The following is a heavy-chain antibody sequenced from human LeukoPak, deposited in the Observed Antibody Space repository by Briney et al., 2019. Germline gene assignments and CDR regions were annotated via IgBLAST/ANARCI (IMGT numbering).Heavy chain of an antibody. CDR3: ARGGNYGSGTYTAFDY. Sequence: ASVTVSFKASGYTYTVYYMHWVRQAPGQGLQWMGWINPNSGDTHFPQKFQGRVTMTTDTSITTAYMEPSRLRSDDTAVYYCARGGNYGSGTYTAFDYWGQGALVTVSS. J-gene: IGHJ4*02. D-gene: IGHD3-10*01. CDR1: GYTYTVYY. V-gene: IGHV1-2*02. CDR2: INPNSGDT.